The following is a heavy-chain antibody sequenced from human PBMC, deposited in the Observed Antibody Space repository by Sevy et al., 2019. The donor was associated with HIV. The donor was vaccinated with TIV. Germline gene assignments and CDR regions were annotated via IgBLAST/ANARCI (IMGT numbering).Heavy chain of an antibody. V-gene: IGHV3-23*01. CDR2: IRGSGGST. CDR1: GFTFSSYA. J-gene: IGHJ5*02. D-gene: IGHD1-26*01. Sequence: GGSLRLSCAASGFTFSSYAMSWVRQAPGKGLEWVSAIRGSGGSTCYADSVKGRFTISSDSSKNTLYLQMNSLSAGDTAVYYCAKDAREWELERRGWFDPWGQGTLVTVSS. CDR3: AKDAREWELERRGWFDP.